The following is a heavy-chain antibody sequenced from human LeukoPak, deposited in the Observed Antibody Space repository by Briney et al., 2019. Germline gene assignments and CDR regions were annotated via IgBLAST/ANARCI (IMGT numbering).Heavy chain of an antibody. D-gene: IGHD1-26*01. V-gene: IGHV3-30*02. Sequence: PGRSLRLSCAAFGFTFSSDGMPYLHQAPDRGRKGETSIRYDGNNKYFADSVKGRFTISRDNSKHTLYLEMNSLRAEDTAVYYCAKNNLVGATVEAFDIWGQGTMVTVSS. CDR2: IRYDGNNK. CDR1: GFTFSSDG. CDR3: AKNNLVGATVEAFDI. J-gene: IGHJ3*02.